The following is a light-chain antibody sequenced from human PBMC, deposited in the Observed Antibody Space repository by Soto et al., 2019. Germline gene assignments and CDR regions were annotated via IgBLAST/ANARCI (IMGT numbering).Light chain of an antibody. Sequence: EIVMTQSPVTLSVSPGERATLSCRASQTVTTDLAWYQQKPGQAPRLVIHGASTRATDFPARFSGSGSGTDFTLTISRLEPEDFAVYYCQQYGSSPPFTFGQGTKVDIK. CDR1: QTVTTD. CDR2: GAS. CDR3: QQYGSSPPFT. V-gene: IGKV3-20*01. J-gene: IGKJ1*01.